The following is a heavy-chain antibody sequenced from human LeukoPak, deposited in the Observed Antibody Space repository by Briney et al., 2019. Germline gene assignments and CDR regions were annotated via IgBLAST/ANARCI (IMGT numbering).Heavy chain of an antibody. CDR3: ARAWYSGYDSTLGF. CDR2: ISTSSSYI. Sequence: PGGSLRLSCAASGFTFSSYSMNWVRQAPGKGLEWVSSISTSSSYIYYADSVKGRFTISRDSAKNSLYLQMNSLRAEDTAVYYCARAWYSGYDSTLGFWGQGTLVTVSS. J-gene: IGHJ4*02. V-gene: IGHV3-21*01. CDR1: GFTFSSYS. D-gene: IGHD5-12*01.